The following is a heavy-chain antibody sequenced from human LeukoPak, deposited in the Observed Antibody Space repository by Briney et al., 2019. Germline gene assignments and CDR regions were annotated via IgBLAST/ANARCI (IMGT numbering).Heavy chain of an antibody. V-gene: IGHV5-51*01. CDR1: GYSFTNYW. J-gene: IGHJ6*04. D-gene: IGHD5-18*01. Sequence: GESLKISCKGSGYSFTNYWIGWGRQMPGKGLEWMAIINPGDSDTRYSPSFQGQVTISADKSINTAYLQWSSLKASDTAMYYCARHTSWDTGMDVWGKGTTVTVSS. CDR3: ARHTSWDTGMDV. CDR2: INPGDSDT.